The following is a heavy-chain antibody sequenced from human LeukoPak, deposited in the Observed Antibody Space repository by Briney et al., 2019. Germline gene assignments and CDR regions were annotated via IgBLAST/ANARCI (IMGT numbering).Heavy chain of an antibody. CDR2: VIPIFGTA. CDR3: ARGAAGDYVFLSGGAFDI. D-gene: IGHD4-17*01. V-gene: IGHV1-69*13. J-gene: IGHJ3*02. CDR1: GGTFSSYA. Sequence: ASVKVSCKASGGTFSSYAISWVRQAPGQGLEWMGGVIPIFGTANYAQKFQGRVTITADESTSTAYMELSSLRSEDTAVYCCARGAAGDYVFLSGGAFDIWGQGTMVTVSS.